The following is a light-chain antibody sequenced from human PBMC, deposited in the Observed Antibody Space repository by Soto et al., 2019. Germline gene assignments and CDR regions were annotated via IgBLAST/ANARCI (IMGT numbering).Light chain of an antibody. J-gene: IGKJ3*01. CDR1: QGISSY. CDR3: QQLNSYPLFT. V-gene: IGKV1-9*01. Sequence: DVQLTQSPSFLSASVGDRVTITCRASQGISSYLAWYQQKPGKDPKLLIYAASTLQSGVPSRFSGSGSGTEFTLIISSLQPEDFATYYCQQLNSYPLFTFGPGTKVDIK. CDR2: AAS.